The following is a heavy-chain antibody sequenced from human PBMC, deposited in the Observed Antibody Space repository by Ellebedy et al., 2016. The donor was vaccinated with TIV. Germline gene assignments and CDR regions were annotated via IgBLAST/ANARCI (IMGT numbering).Heavy chain of an antibody. CDR1: GFTFSTYW. J-gene: IGHJ4*02. CDR2: IKEDGSQT. Sequence: PGGSLRLSCATSGFTFSTYWMAWVRQAPGKGLEWVANIKEDGSQTYYVGTLKGRFTISRDNAKNSLYLQMNSLRADDTAVYYCATDRGYFTFDYWGQGSLITVSS. CDR3: ATDRGYFTFDY. V-gene: IGHV3-7*03. D-gene: IGHD3-9*01.